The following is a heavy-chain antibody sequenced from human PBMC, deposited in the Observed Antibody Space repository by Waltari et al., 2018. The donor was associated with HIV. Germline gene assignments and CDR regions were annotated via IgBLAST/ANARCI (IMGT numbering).Heavy chain of an antibody. J-gene: IGHJ6*02. CDR2: IYTSGST. D-gene: IGHD6-19*01. CDR1: GVSISSYY. CDR3: ARVAGIAVAGPYYYYYYGMDV. V-gene: IGHV4-4*07. Sequence: QVQLQESGPGLVKPSETLSLTCTGSGVSISSYYWSWIRQPAGTGLEWIGRIYTSGSTNYNPSLKSRVTMSVDTSKNQFSLKLSSVTAADTAVYYCARVAGIAVAGPYYYYYYGMDVWGQGTTVTVSS.